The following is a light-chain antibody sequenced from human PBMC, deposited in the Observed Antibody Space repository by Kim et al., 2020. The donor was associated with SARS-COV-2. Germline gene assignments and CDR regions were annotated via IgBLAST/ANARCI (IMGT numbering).Light chain of an antibody. CDR1: SSDIGGYNY. Sequence: QSALTQPPSASGSPGQSVTISCTGTSSDIGGYNYVSWYQQHPGKAPKLMIYDVSNRPSGVSNRFSGSKSGNTASLTISGLQAEDEADYYCSSYTSSSRVFGGGTQLTVL. J-gene: IGLJ2*01. V-gene: IGLV2-14*03. CDR2: DVS. CDR3: SSYTSSSRV.